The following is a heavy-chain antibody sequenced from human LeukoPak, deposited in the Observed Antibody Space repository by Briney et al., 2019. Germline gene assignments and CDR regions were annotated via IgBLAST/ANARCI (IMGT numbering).Heavy chain of an antibody. Sequence: PSETLSLTCTVSGGSVSSGSYYWSWIRQPTGKGLEWIGYIYYSGSTNYNPSLKSRVTISVDTSKNQLSLKLSSVTAADTAVYYCARGYYYGSGIPDYWGQGTLVTVSS. D-gene: IGHD3-10*01. V-gene: IGHV4-61*01. CDR1: GGSVSSGSYY. CDR2: IYYSGST. J-gene: IGHJ4*02. CDR3: ARGYYYGSGIPDY.